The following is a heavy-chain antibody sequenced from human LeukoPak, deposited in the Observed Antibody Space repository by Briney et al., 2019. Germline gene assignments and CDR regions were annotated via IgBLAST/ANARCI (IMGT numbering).Heavy chain of an antibody. CDR1: GGYINSTTHQ. J-gene: IGHJ4*02. CDR2: IYYSGNT. Sequence: SETLSLTCSISGGYINSTTHQWGWIRQSPGRGLEWIGSIYYSGNTYYNPSLKSRVTTSVDTSKNQFSLKLTSVTAADTAVYYCARHTAELYFGGFDCWGQGTLVTVSS. CDR3: ARHTAELYFGGFDC. V-gene: IGHV4-39*01. D-gene: IGHD3-10*01.